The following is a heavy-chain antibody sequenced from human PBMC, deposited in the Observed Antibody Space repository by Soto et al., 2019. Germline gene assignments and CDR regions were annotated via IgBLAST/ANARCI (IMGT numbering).Heavy chain of an antibody. CDR3: ARETVPPWFDP. J-gene: IGHJ5*02. CDR2: ISNSGDTI. CDR1: GFTFSDYY. Sequence: QVPLVESGGGLVKPGGSLRLSCAASGFTFSDYYMNWIRQAPGKGLEWVSYISNSGDTIYYEDSVKGRFTISRDNTKSSLDLQMSSLRAEDTAVYYCARETVPPWFDPWGQGTLVTVSS. V-gene: IGHV3-11*01. D-gene: IGHD3-10*01.